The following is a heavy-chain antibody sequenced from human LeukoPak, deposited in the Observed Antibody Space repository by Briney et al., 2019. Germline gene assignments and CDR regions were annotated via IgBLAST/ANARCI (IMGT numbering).Heavy chain of an antibody. V-gene: IGHV4-59*01. CDR1: GGSISSYY. D-gene: IGHD6-19*01. CDR3: ARYVVAGTGSGYGMDV. CDR2: IYYSGST. J-gene: IGHJ6*02. Sequence: PSETLSLTCIVSGGSISSYYWSWIRQPPGKGLEWIGYIYYSGSTNYNPSLKSRVTISVDTSKNQFSLKLSSVTAADTAVYYCARYVVAGTGSGYGMDVWGQGTTVTVSS.